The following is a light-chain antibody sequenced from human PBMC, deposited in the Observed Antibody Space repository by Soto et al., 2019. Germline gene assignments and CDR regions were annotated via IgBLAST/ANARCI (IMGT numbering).Light chain of an antibody. CDR1: QSLLHRNGYNY. CDR3: MQAVQTVPIT. Sequence: DILVTQSPLSLPVTPGEPASITCRSSQSLLHRNGYNYLDWYLQRPGQSPQLLIYLGSNRASGVPDRFSGSGSGTFFTLTISRVEAEDIGVYYCMQAVQTVPITFGQGTRLEIK. J-gene: IGKJ5*01. V-gene: IGKV2-28*01. CDR2: LGS.